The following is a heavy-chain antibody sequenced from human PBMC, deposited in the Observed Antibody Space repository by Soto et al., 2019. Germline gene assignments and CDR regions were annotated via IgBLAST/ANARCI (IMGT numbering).Heavy chain of an antibody. CDR3: ARDVYGFVNAFDL. J-gene: IGHJ3*01. Sequence: ASVKVSCKACGYIFSSFHINWVRQAPGQGLEWMGWISGYSGNTKYAQDLQGRLTLTTDTSTNTACMELRSLRSDDTAVYYCARDVYGFVNAFDLWGQGTVVTVSS. CDR1: GYIFSSFH. CDR2: ISGYSGNT. D-gene: IGHD3-10*01. V-gene: IGHV1-18*01.